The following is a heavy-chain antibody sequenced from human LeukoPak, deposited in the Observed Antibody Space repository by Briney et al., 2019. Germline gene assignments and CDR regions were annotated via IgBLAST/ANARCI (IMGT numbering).Heavy chain of an antibody. CDR3: ARDLLPEYYYDSSGYYRALGY. J-gene: IGHJ4*02. CDR2: IKEDGGEK. Sequence: PGGSLRLSCVASGFTFGNFWMSWVRQAPGKGPEWVANIKEDGGEKYYVDSVRGRFTISRDNAKNSLYLQMNSLRAEDTAVYYCARDLLPEYYYDSSGYYRALGYWGQGTLVTVSS. V-gene: IGHV3-7*01. CDR1: GFTFGNFW. D-gene: IGHD3-22*01.